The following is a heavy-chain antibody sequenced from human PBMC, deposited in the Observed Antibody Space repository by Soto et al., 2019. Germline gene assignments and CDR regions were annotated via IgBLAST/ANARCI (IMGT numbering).Heavy chain of an antibody. CDR3: ASSAITLFGVVSIPPHYYAEMDV. Sequence: QVQLVQSGAEVKKPGSSVKVSCKASGGTVNRYAISWVRQAPGQGLEWMGGIIPIFGIGNDAQRSQGRVTITADESTGTAYMELSSLRSEDTGVYYCASSAITLFGVVSIPPHYYAEMDVWGQGTTVTVSS. CDR1: GGTVNRYA. V-gene: IGHV1-69*01. D-gene: IGHD3-3*01. J-gene: IGHJ6*02. CDR2: IIPIFGIG.